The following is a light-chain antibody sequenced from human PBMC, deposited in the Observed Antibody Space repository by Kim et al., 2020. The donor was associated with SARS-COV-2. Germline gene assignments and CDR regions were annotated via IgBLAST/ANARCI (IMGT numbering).Light chain of an antibody. J-gene: IGKJ4*01. CDR1: QSVNSW. CDR2: KAS. Sequence: IQMTQSPSTLSASVGDRVTITCRASQSVNSWLAWYQQKPGKAPKLLIYKASSLESGVPSRFSGSGSGTEFTLTISSLQPDDFATYYCQQYNSYPLTFGGGTKVDIK. CDR3: QQYNSYPLT. V-gene: IGKV1-5*03.